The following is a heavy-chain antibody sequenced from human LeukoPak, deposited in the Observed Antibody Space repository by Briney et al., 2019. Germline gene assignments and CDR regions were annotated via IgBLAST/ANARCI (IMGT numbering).Heavy chain of an antibody. D-gene: IGHD6-6*01. V-gene: IGHV3-9*01. CDR2: ISWNSGSI. CDR3: ARNPGIAARRGNYYYMDS. J-gene: IGHJ6*03. CDR1: GFTFDDYA. Sequence: GGSLRLSCAASGFTFDDYAMHWVRQAPGKGLEWVSGISWNSGSIGYADSVKGRFTISRDNAKNSLYLQMNSLRAEDTAVYYCARNPGIAARRGNYYYMDSWSKGTTVTVSS.